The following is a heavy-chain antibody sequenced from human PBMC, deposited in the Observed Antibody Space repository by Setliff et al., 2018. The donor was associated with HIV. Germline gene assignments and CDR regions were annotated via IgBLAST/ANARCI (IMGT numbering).Heavy chain of an antibody. Sequence: GGSLRLSCAASGFIFSKSCMSWVRQAPGKGLEWVATIKQDESEMQYVGSVKGRFTISRDNTKNSLYLRLNSLRVDDTAVYYCVRDSARPGGITPPWGQGTLVTVSS. J-gene: IGHJ5*02. V-gene: IGHV3-7*03. D-gene: IGHD3-16*01. CDR1: GFIFSKSC. CDR3: VRDSARPGGITPP. CDR2: IKQDESEM.